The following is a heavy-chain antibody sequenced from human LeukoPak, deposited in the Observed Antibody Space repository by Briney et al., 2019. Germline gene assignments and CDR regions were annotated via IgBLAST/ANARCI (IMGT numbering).Heavy chain of an antibody. D-gene: IGHD3-9*01. CDR2: INPSGGST. V-gene: IGHV1-46*04. CDR3: AKVVLVGYDFVTGYYYFDY. Sequence: ASVKVSCKASGYTFTSYYMHWVRQAPGQGLEWMGIINPSGGSTYSADSVKGRFTISRDNSKNTLYLHMNSLRAEDTARYYCAKVVLVGYDFVTGYYYFDYWGQGTLVTVSS. CDR1: GYTFTSYY. J-gene: IGHJ4*02.